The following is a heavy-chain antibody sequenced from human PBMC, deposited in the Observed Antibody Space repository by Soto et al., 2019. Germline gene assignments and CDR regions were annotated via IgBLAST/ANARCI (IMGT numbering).Heavy chain of an antibody. CDR1: GFTFSSYG. CDR3: ARGIVVPAAIVTNWFDP. CDR2: IWYDGSNK. Sequence: GGSLRLSCGASGFTFSSYGMHWVRQAPGKGLEWVAVIWYDGSNKYYADSVKGRFTISRDNSKNTLYLQMNSLRAEDTAVYYCARGIVVPAAIVTNWFDPWGQGTLVTVSS. D-gene: IGHD2-2*02. V-gene: IGHV3-33*01. J-gene: IGHJ5*02.